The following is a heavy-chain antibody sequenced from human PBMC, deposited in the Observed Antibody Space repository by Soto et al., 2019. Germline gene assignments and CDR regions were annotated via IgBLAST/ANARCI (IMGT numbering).Heavy chain of an antibody. CDR3: LIYYSGGSCYADFDY. CDR1: GGTFSSYT. J-gene: IGHJ4*02. V-gene: IGHV1-69*02. CDR2: IIPILGIA. D-gene: IGHD2-15*01. Sequence: SVKVSCKASGGTFSSYTISWVRQAPGQGLEWMGRIIPILGIANYAQKFQGRVTITADKSTSTAYMELSSLRSEDTAVYYCLIYYSGGSCYADFDYWGQGTLVTVSS.